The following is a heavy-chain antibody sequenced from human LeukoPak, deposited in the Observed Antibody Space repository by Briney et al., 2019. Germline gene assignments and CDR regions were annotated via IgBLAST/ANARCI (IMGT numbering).Heavy chain of an antibody. J-gene: IGHJ6*02. V-gene: IGHV3-30*18. CDR1: GFTFSSYG. Sequence: GGSLRLSCAASGFTFSSYGMHWVRQAPGKGLEWVAVISYDGSNKYYADSVKGRFTISRDNSKNTLYLQMNSLRAEDTAVHYCAKDIYSYGNYYYYGMDVWGQGTTVTVSS. CDR2: ISYDGSNK. CDR3: AKDIYSYGNYYYYGMDV. D-gene: IGHD5-18*01.